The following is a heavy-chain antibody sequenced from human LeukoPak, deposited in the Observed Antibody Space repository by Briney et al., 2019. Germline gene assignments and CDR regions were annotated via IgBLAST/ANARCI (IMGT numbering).Heavy chain of an antibody. CDR1: GLTFSSYW. CDR2: INSDGSST. J-gene: IGHJ3*02. Sequence: GGSLRLSCAASGLTFSSYWMHWVRQAPGKGLVWVSRINSDGSSTSYADSVKGRFTISRDNAKNTLYLQMNSLRAEDTTVYYCARDDVERKEWAFDIWGQGTMVTVSS. V-gene: IGHV3-74*01. D-gene: IGHD5-24*01. CDR3: ARDDVERKEWAFDI.